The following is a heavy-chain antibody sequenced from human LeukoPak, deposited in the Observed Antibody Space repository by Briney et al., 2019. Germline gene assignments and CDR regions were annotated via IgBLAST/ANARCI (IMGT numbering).Heavy chain of an antibody. Sequence: SETLSLTCTVSGGSISSSSYYWGWIRQPPGKGLEWIGSIYYSGGTYYNPSLKSRVTISVDTSKNQFSLKLSSVTAADTAVYYCARQDIAAFQMDVWGQGTTVTVSS. CDR1: GGSISSSSYY. D-gene: IGHD5-12*01. V-gene: IGHV4-39*01. CDR3: ARQDIAAFQMDV. CDR2: IYYSGGT. J-gene: IGHJ6*02.